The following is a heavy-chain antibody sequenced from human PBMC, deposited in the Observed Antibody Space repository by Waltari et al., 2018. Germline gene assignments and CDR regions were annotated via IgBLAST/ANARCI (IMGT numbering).Heavy chain of an antibody. D-gene: IGHD1-26*01. CDR1: GFTFRTYV. CDR2: ISNDGGNT. V-gene: IGHV3-64D*06. CDR3: AKGGMGDYFDY. J-gene: IGHJ4*02. Sequence: EVQLVESGGGLVQPGGSLRLSCSPSGFTFRTYVMYWVRQAPGKGLEYVSAISNDGGNTFYADSVKGRLIISRDNSKNTLYLQMSSLRAEDTAVYYCAKGGMGDYFDYWGQGTLVTVSS.